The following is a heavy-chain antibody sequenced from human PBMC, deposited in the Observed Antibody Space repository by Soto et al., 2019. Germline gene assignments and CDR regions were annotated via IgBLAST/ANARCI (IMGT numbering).Heavy chain of an antibody. J-gene: IGHJ3*02. D-gene: IGHD3-22*01. V-gene: IGHV1-3*01. CDR3: ASHRYYDSSGYYLWTPDWPGRRNAFDI. CDR2: INAGNGNT. Sequence: QVQLVQSGAEVKKPGASVKVSCKASGYTFTSYAMHWVRQAPGQRLEWMGWINAGNGNTKYSQKFQGRVTITRDTSASTAYMELSSLRSEDTAVYYCASHRYYDSSGYYLWTPDWPGRRNAFDIWGQGTMVTVSS. CDR1: GYTFTSYA.